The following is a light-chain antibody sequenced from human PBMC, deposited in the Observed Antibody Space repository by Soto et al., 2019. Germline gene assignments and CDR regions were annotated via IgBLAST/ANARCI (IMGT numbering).Light chain of an antibody. CDR1: TGAVTSGHY. CDR3: LLIYPGVGAV. CDR2: DTN. V-gene: IGLV7-46*01. J-gene: IGLJ1*01. Sequence: QAVVTQEPSLTVSPGGTVTLTCGSSTGAVTSGHYPHWFQQKSGQAPRTLIYDTNNRHSWTPARFSGSLLGGKGALTLSDAQPEAEADYYCLLIYPGVGAVFGTGTKVTVL.